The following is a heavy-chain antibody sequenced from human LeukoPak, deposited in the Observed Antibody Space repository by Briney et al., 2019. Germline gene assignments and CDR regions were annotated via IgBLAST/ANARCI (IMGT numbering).Heavy chain of an antibody. CDR1: GGSISRSSYY. Sequence: KPSETLSLTCTVSGGSISRSSYYWGWIRQPPGKGLQWIGSIYYSDSGKVYYNPSLKSRVTISADTSKNQFSLKVSSVTAADTAVYYCARRPPALGAFDIWGQGTMVSVSS. CDR3: ARRPPALGAFDI. J-gene: IGHJ3*02. V-gene: IGHV4-39*01. CDR2: IYYSDSGKV.